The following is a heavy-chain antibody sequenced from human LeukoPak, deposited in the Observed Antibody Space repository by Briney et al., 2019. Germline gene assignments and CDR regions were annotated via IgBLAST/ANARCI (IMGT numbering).Heavy chain of an antibody. CDR1: GYTFTSYG. D-gene: IGHD3-9*01. CDR2: VSVYNGNT. CDR3: ARGPDYDILTGYYIPFDY. Sequence: ASVKVSCKASGYTFTSYGISWVRQAPGQGLEWMGRVSVYNGNTNYAQKFQGRVTMTRNTSISTAYMELSSLRSEDTAVYYCARGPDYDILTGYYIPFDYWGQGTLVTVSS. J-gene: IGHJ4*02. V-gene: IGHV1-18*01.